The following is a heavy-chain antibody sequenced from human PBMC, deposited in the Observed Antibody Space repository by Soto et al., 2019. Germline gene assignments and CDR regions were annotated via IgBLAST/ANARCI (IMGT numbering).Heavy chain of an antibody. CDR1: GYTFTSYV. Sequence: GASVKVSCKASGYTFTSYVISWVRQAPGQGLEWMGWISAYNGNTNYAQKLQGRVTMTTDTSTSTAYMELRSLRSDDTAVYYCARVSSHDFWSGYYMGNYYGMDVWAQGTTVTVSS. CDR2: ISAYNGNT. D-gene: IGHD3-3*01. J-gene: IGHJ6*02. V-gene: IGHV1-18*01. CDR3: ARVSSHDFWSGYYMGNYYGMDV.